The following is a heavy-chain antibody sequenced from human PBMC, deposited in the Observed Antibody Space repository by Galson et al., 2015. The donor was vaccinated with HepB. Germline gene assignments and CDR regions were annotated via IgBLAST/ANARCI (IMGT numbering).Heavy chain of an antibody. Sequence: SVKVSCKASGYTFTSYAMHWVRQAPGQRLEWMGWINAGNGNTKYSQKFQGRVTITRDTSASTAYMELSSLRSEDTAVYYCARDSDTAMVGPSYWGQGTLVTVSS. D-gene: IGHD5-18*01. CDR1: GYTFTSYA. V-gene: IGHV1-3*01. CDR3: ARDSDTAMVGPSY. CDR2: INAGNGNT. J-gene: IGHJ4*02.